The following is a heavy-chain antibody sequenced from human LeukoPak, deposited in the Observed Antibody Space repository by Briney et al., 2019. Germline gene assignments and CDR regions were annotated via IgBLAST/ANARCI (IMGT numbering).Heavy chain of an antibody. V-gene: IGHV4-59*01. CDR3: ARDDYSKAGWFDP. CDR1: VGPPSSYH. J-gene: IGHJ5*02. CDR2: IYYSGCT. D-gene: IGHD4-11*01. Sequence: PETPSLTRTVSVGPPSSYHRSWIWQPPGKGLEWIGYIYYSGCTNYNPSLKSRVTLSVDTSKNHFSLKLSSVTAADTAVYHCARDDYSKAGWFDPWG.